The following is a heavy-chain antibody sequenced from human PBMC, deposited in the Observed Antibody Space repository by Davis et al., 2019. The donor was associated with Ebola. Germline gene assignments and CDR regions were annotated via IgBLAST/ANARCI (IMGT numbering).Heavy chain of an antibody. CDR2: INPNSGGT. J-gene: IGHJ4*02. V-gene: IGHV1-2*02. CDR3: ARAQPGYSYETPRYYFDY. CDR1: GYTFTGYY. Sequence: ASVTVSCKASGYTFTGYYMHWVRQAPGQGLEWMGWINPNSGGTNYAQKFQGRVTMTRDTSISTAYMGQSRLRSDDTAVYYCARAQPGYSYETPRYYFDYWGQGTLVTVSS. D-gene: IGHD5-18*01.